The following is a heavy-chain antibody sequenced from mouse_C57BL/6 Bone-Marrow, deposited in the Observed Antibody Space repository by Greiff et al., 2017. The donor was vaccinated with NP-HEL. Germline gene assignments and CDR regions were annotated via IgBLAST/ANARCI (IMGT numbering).Heavy chain of an antibody. CDR1: GYTFTSYW. Sequence: VQLQQSGAELVRPGASVKLSCKASGYTFTSYWMHWVKQRPGQGLEWIGVIDPSDSYTNYNQKFKGKATLTVDTSSSTAYMQLSSLTTEDSAVYYCARIYYYGSSYVDYAMDYWGQGTSVTVSS. V-gene: IGHV1-59*01. CDR3: ARIYYYGSSYVDYAMDY. CDR2: IDPSDSYT. D-gene: IGHD1-1*01. J-gene: IGHJ4*01.